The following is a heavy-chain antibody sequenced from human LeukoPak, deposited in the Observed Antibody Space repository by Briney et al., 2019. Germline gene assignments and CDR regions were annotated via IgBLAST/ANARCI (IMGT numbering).Heavy chain of an antibody. J-gene: IGHJ4*02. V-gene: IGHV4-34*01. CDR2: INHSGST. D-gene: IGHD3-3*01. Sequence: PSETLSLTCAVYGGSFSAYYWSWIRQPPGKGLEWIGEINHSGSTNYNPSLKSRVTISVDTSKNQFSLKLSSVTAADTAVYYCARNDDFWSGYNGIDYWGQGTLVTVSS. CDR3: ARNDDFWSGYNGIDY. CDR1: GGSFSAYY.